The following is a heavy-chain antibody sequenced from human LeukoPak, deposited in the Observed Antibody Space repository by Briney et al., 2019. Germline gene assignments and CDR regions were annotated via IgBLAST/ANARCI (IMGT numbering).Heavy chain of an antibody. J-gene: IGHJ4*02. V-gene: IGHV3-30*01. Sequence: GGSLRLSCAASGFTFSSYAMHWVRQAPGKGLEWVAVISYDGSNKYYADSVKGRFTISRVNSKNTLYLQMNSLRAEDTAVYYCASLVVPAAEVDYWGQGTLVTVSS. CDR1: GFTFSSYA. D-gene: IGHD2-2*01. CDR3: ASLVVPAAEVDY. CDR2: ISYDGSNK.